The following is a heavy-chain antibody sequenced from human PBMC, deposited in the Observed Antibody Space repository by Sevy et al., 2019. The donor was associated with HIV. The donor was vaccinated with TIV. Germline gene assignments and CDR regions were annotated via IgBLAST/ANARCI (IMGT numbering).Heavy chain of an antibody. CDR1: GFTFDDYA. CDR2: ITWNRGNI. CDR3: AKDLYPPTTVVTGYFHH. Sequence: GGSLRLSCAASGFTFDDYAMHWVRQAPGKGLEWVSSITWNRGNIDYADSVKGRFTISRDNAKNSLNLQMNSLRAEDTAFYYCAKDLYPPTTVVTGYFHHWGQGTLVTVSS. D-gene: IGHD2-21*02. J-gene: IGHJ1*01. V-gene: IGHV3-9*01.